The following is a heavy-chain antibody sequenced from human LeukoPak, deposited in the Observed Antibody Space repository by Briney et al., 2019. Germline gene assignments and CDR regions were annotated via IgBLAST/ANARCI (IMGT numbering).Heavy chain of an antibody. J-gene: IGHJ6*03. Sequence: MPSETLSLTCTVSGGSISSYYWSWIRQPPGKGLEWTGYIYYSGSTNYNPSLKSRVTISVDTSKNQFSLKLSSVTAADTAVYYCARADYDSSGAYYYYYYMDVWGKGTTVTVSS. CDR3: ARADYDSSGAYYYYYYMDV. D-gene: IGHD3-22*01. V-gene: IGHV4-59*01. CDR2: IYYSGST. CDR1: GGSISSYY.